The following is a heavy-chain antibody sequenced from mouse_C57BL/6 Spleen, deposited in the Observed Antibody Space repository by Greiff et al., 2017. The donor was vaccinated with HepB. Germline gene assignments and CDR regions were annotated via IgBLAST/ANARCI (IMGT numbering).Heavy chain of an antibody. CDR3: ARGDGYGGLDY. CDR1: GYSITSGYY. D-gene: IGHD2-2*01. J-gene: IGHJ2*01. CDR2: ISYDGSN. V-gene: IGHV3-6*01. Sequence: EVKLLESGPGLVKPSQSLSLTCSVTGYSITSGYYWNWIRQFPGNKLEWMGYISYDGSNNYNPSLKNRISITRDTSKNQFFLKLNSVTTEDTATYYCARGDGYGGLDYWGQGTTLTVSS.